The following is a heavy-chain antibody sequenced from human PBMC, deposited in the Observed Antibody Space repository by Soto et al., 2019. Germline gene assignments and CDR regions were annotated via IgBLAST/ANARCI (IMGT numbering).Heavy chain of an antibody. J-gene: IGHJ3*02. D-gene: IGHD6-13*01. CDR1: GGTFSSDA. V-gene: IGHV1-69*13. Sequence: SVNVSGKASGGTFSSDAISWGRQAPGQGLEWIGGIIPIFGTANYAQKFQGRVTITADESTSTAYMELRSLRSEDTAVYYCARDTSGIAPDAFDISGQGTMVTVSS. CDR2: IIPIFGTA. CDR3: ARDTSGIAPDAFDI.